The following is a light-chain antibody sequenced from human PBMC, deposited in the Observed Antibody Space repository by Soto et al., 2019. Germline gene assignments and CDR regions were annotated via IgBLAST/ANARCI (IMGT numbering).Light chain of an antibody. CDR2: DAS. CDR1: QSVSRY. V-gene: IGKV3-11*01. Sequence: EIVLTQSPATLSLTPGERATLSCRASQSVSRYLAWYQQKPGQAPRLLIYDASNRATGIPARFSGSGSGTDFTLTISSLQAEDVAVYYCQQYYSTPRTFGQGTKVDIK. J-gene: IGKJ1*01. CDR3: QQYYSTPRT.